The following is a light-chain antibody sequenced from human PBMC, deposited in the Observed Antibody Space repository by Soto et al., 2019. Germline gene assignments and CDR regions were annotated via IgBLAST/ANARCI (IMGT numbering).Light chain of an antibody. Sequence: EIVLTQSPGTLSLSPGERATLSCRASQSVSSSYLAWYQQKPGQAPRLILYGAYSRATGIPDRFSGSGSGTDFTLTISRLETEDFAVYYCQQYGSSPTWTCGQGTKVDIK. CDR2: GAY. CDR3: QQYGSSPTWT. J-gene: IGKJ1*01. V-gene: IGKV3-20*01. CDR1: QSVSSSY.